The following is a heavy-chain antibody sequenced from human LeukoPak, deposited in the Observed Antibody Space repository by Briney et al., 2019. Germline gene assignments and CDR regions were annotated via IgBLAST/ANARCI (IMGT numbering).Heavy chain of an antibody. D-gene: IGHD3-22*01. CDR3: ARGPLAYYYDSSGGFDY. CDR2: INSDGSST. J-gene: IGHJ4*02. CDR1: GFTFSSYW. V-gene: IGHV3-74*01. Sequence: PGGSLRLSCAASGFTFSSYWMHWVRHAPGKGLVWVSRINSDGSSTSYADSVKGRFTISRDNAKNTLYLQMNSLRAEDTAVYYCARGPLAYYYDSSGGFDYWGQGTLVTVSS.